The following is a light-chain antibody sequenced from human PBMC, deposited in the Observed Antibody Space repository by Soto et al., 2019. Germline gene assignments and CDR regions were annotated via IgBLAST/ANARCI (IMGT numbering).Light chain of an antibody. V-gene: IGKV3-20*01. CDR3: QQYGSSGT. J-gene: IGKJ1*01. Sequence: IGLAKSPSTLSVSPGERSTLSCRASQSVSSNLAWYQQKPGQAPRLLIYGASNRATGIPDRFSGSGSGTDFTLTISRLEPEDFAVYYCQQYGSSGTFGQGTKVDIK. CDR2: GAS. CDR1: QSVSSN.